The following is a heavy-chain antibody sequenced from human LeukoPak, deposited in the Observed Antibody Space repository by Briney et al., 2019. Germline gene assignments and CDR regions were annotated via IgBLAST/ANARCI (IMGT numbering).Heavy chain of an antibody. D-gene: IGHD6-13*01. V-gene: IGHV4-38-2*02. J-gene: IGHJ5*02. Sequence: PSETLSLTCTVSHYSISSGYYWGWIRQPPGKGLEWIGSIYHSGSSFYNPSLMSRVTMSVDTSKNQFSLNLSSVTAADTAVYYCARAGYSSSWYRYNWFDPWGQGTLVTVSS. CDR1: HYSISSGYY. CDR2: IYHSGSS. CDR3: ARAGYSSSWYRYNWFDP.